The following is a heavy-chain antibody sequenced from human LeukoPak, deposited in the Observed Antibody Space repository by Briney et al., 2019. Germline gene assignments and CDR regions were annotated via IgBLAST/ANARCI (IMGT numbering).Heavy chain of an antibody. CDR2: IKPDGTEK. CDR1: GFAFSNYR. J-gene: IGHJ4*02. D-gene: IGHD1-1*01. CDR3: ARTPLTQLEPDYFDS. Sequence: GALRLSCAASGFAFSNYRMTWVRQAPGKGLQWVANIKPDGTEKDYVDSVKGRFTISRDNAKNSVYLQLNSLRVDDTALYYCARTPLTQLEPDYFDSWGQGTLVSVS. V-gene: IGHV3-7*01.